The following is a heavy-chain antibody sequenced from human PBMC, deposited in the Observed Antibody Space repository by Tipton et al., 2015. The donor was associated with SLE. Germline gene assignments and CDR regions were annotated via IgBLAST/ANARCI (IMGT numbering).Heavy chain of an antibody. V-gene: IGHV3-66*04. Sequence: GSLRLSCAAPGFTVGDSYMSWVRQAPGKGLEWVSLIYVDGATNYADSVKGRFTISRDNSKNTLYLQMNSLRPEDTAVYYCARHHWGDFWGQGTLVTVSS. CDR2: IYVDGAT. CDR1: GFTVGDSY. J-gene: IGHJ4*02. D-gene: IGHD7-27*01. CDR3: ARHHWGDF.